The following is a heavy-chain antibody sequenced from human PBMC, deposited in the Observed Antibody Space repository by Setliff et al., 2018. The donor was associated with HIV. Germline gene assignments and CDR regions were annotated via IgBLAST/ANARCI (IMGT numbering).Heavy chain of an antibody. CDR2: FIPFFGTT. CDR1: GDTFNNYA. V-gene: IGHV1-69*13. Sequence: SVKVSCKASGDTFNNYAINWVRQAPGQGLEWVGGFIPFFGTTEYEQKFQGRVTITADESKNTAYLELSSLRSDDTAVYYCARSMTITLIGCLDPWGQGTLVTVSS. CDR3: ARSMTITLIGCLDP. J-gene: IGHJ5*02. D-gene: IGHD3-22*01.